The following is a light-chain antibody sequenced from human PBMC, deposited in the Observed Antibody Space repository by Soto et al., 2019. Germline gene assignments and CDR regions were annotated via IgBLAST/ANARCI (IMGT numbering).Light chain of an antibody. J-gene: IGKJ4*01. CDR1: QSVSSN. V-gene: IGKV3-15*01. CDR3: QQYNNWPPLT. CDR2: GAS. Sequence: EIVLTQSPGTLSLSPGERATLSCRASQSVSSNLAWYQQKPGQAPRLLIYGASTRATGTPARFSGSGSGTEFTLTISSLQSEDFAVYYCQQYNNWPPLTFGGGTKVDIK.